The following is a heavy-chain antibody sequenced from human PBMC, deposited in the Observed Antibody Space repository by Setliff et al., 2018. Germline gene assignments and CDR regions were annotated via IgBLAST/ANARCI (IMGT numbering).Heavy chain of an antibody. CDR2: ISGYNGNT. J-gene: IGHJ4*02. V-gene: IGHV1-18*01. Sequence: ASVKVSCKTSGYTFISYGLSWMRQAPGQGLEWMGWISGYNGNTEYAQNLQGRVTMTMDTSTSTAYMELRSLTSDATAVYYCARAPRLEWILPTFDYCGQGTPVTVSS. CDR3: ARAPRLEWILPTFDY. CDR1: GYTFISYG. D-gene: IGHD3-3*01.